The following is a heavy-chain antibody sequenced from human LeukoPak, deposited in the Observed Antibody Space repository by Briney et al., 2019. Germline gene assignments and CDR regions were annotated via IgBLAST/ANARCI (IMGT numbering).Heavy chain of an antibody. D-gene: IGHD3-22*01. J-gene: IGHJ5*02. Sequence: GGSLRLSCAASGFTFRSYEMNWVRQAPGKGLEWVSYISSSDSTSHYADSVKGRFTISRDNAKNSLYLQMNSLRGEDMGVYYCARETRGHYYDSSGPDHWGQGTLVTVSS. CDR3: ARETRGHYYDSSGPDH. CDR1: GFTFRSYE. CDR2: ISSSDSTS. V-gene: IGHV3-48*03.